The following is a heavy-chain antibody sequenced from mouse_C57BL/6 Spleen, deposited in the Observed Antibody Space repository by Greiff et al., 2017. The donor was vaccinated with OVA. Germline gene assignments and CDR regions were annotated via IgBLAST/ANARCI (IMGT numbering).Heavy chain of an antibody. V-gene: IGHV1-52*01. J-gene: IGHJ2*01. D-gene: IGHD1-1*01. CDR2: IDPSDSET. Sequence: QVHVKQPGAELVRPGSSVKLSCKASGYTFTSYWMHWVKQRPIQGLEWIGNIDPSDSETHYNQKFKDKATLTVYKSSSTAYMQLSSLTSEDSAVYYCAMGSSFDYWGQGTTLTVSS. CDR1: GYTFTSYW. CDR3: AMGSSFDY.